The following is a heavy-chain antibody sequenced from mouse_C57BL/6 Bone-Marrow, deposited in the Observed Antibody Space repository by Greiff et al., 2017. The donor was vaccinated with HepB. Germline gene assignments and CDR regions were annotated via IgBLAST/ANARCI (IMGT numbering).Heavy chain of an antibody. V-gene: IGHV2-2*01. CDR3: ARPLYYYGRYFDV. J-gene: IGHJ1*03. CDR1: GFSLTSYG. D-gene: IGHD1-1*01. Sequence: VKLQESGPGLVQPSQSLSITCTVSGFSLTSYGVHWVRQSPGKGLEWLGVIWSGGSTDYNAAFISRLSISKDNSKSQVFFKMNSLQADDTAIYYCARPLYYYGRYFDVWGTGTTVTVSS. CDR2: IWSGGST.